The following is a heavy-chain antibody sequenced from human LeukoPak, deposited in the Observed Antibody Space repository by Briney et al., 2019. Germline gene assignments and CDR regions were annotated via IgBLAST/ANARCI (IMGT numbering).Heavy chain of an antibody. V-gene: IGHV4-30-2*01. CDR2: IYRSGNI. J-gene: IGHJ4*02. Sequence: NPSQTLSLTCAVSGASISSGGYSWNWIRLPPGTCLEWIANIYRSGNIYYKPSLRSRVSIFVDTSKNQFSLMLRSVTAANTALYSCDRKKDYGDYVDYWGQGTLVTVSS. CDR1: GASISSGGYS. CDR3: DRKKDYGDYVDY. D-gene: IGHD4-17*01.